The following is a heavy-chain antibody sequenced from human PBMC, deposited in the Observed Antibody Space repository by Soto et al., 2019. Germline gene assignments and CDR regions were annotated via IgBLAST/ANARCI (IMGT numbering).Heavy chain of an antibody. CDR2: FVVGSGNT. D-gene: IGHD2-15*01. CDR3: AADRYCSGGSCYPVDYYYYGMDV. Sequence: ASVKVSCKASGFTFTSSAMQWVRQARGQRLEWIGWFVVGSGNTNYAQKFQERVTITRDMSTSTAYMELSSLRSEDTAVYYCAADRYCSGGSCYPVDYYYYGMDVWGQGTTVTVSS. CDR1: GFTFTSSA. J-gene: IGHJ6*02. V-gene: IGHV1-58*02.